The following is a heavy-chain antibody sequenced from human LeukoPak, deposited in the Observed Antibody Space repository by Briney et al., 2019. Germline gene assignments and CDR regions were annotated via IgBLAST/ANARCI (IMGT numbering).Heavy chain of an antibody. Sequence: GGSLRLSCAASGFTSSSYSMNWVRQAPGKGLEWVSSISSTSSYIYYADSVKGRFTISRDNAKNSLFLQMNSLRVEDTAVYYCARGLGTTVWDYYYYTDVRGKGTTVTVSS. J-gene: IGHJ6*03. CDR3: ARGLGTTVWDYYYYTDV. V-gene: IGHV3-21*01. CDR2: ISSTSSYI. D-gene: IGHD4-17*01. CDR1: GFTSSSYS.